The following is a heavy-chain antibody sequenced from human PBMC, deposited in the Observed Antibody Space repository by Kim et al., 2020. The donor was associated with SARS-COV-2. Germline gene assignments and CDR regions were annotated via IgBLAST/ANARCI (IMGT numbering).Heavy chain of an antibody. D-gene: IGHD2-15*01. J-gene: IGHJ6*02. CDR3: ATDPGRGFRGMDV. Sequence: ARKFEGRVTLTEDTSTDPAYMGLSSLRSEDTAVYYCATDPGRGFRGMDVWGQGTTVTVSS. V-gene: IGHV1-24*01.